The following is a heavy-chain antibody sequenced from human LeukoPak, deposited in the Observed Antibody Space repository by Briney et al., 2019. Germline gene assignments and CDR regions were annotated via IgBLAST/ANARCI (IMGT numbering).Heavy chain of an antibody. CDR3: ARWRFLEWLFDY. CDR2: IYTSGST. J-gene: IGHJ4*02. D-gene: IGHD3-3*01. Sequence: SLXCTVSXGSXSSXRYYWGXVXQXXGXXXXWIGRIYTSGSTNYNPSLKSRVTISVDTSKNQFSLKLSSVTAADTAVYYCARWRFLEWLFDYWGQGTLVTVSS. CDR1: XGSXSSXRYY. V-gene: IGHV4-61*02.